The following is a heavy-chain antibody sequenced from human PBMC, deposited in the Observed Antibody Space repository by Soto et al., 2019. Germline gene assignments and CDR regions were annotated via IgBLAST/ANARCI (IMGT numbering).Heavy chain of an antibody. CDR3: ARDPRGRYGYTTVSDY. D-gene: IGHD5-12*01. Sequence: GGSMRLACAASGFTFSSYEMNWVREAPGKGLEWVSYISSSGSTIYYADSVKGRFTISRDNAKNSLYLQMNSLRAEDTAVYYCARDPRGRYGYTTVSDYSAQVTLVTVSS. V-gene: IGHV3-48*03. J-gene: IGHJ4*02. CDR2: ISSSGSTI. CDR1: GFTFSSYE.